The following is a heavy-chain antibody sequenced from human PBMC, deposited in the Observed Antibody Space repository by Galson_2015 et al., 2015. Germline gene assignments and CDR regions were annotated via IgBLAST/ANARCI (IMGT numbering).Heavy chain of an antibody. CDR2: ISGSGGSK. D-gene: IGHD6-19*01. Sequence: SLRLSCAASGFTFSSYAMSWVRQAPGKGLEWVSAISGSGGSKYYADSVKGRFTISRDNSKNTLYLRMNSLRAEDTAVYYCANDACSSYWSPSSGCYFDLWGQGPLVTVSS. CDR3: ANDACSSYWSPSSGCYFDL. V-gene: IGHV3-23*01. J-gene: IGHJ4*03. CDR1: GFTFSSYA.